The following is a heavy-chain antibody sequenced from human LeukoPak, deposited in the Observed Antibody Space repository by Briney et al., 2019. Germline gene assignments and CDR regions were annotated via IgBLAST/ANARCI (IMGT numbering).Heavy chain of an antibody. CDR3: AKADGDKPFDY. D-gene: IGHD4-17*01. CDR2: ISSGSTYI. J-gene: IGHJ4*02. Sequence: GGSLRLSCAASGFTFSTYSMNWVRQAPGKGLEWVSSISSGSTYIYYADSLEGRFTISRDNAKNSVYLQMNSLRAEDTAVYYCAKADGDKPFDYWGQGALVTVSS. CDR1: GFTFSTYS. V-gene: IGHV3-21*01.